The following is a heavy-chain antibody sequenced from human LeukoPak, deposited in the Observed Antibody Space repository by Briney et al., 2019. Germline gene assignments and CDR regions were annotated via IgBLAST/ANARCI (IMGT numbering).Heavy chain of an antibody. CDR2: IYYSGGT. J-gene: IGHJ4*02. V-gene: IGHV4-39*01. Sequence: SETLSLTCTVSGGSIRRSTYYWGWIRQPPRKGLEWIGSIYYSGGTYYNPSLKSRVTISVDTSKNQFSLKLSSVTAADTAVYYCARHDGYNGGNSFFDYWGQGTLVTVSS. D-gene: IGHD2-15*01. CDR1: GGSIRRSTYY. CDR3: ARHDGYNGGNSFFDY.